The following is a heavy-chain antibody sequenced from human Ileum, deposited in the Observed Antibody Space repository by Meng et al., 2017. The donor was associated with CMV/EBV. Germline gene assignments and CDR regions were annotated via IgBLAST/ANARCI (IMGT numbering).Heavy chain of an antibody. D-gene: IGHD1-14*01. CDR3: ARTNPGYYES. Sequence: GESLKISCAASGFTVSNNYMSWVRQAPGKGLEWVSVIYIGGDTYYADSVKGRFTISRDNSKNTLYLHMNSLRAEDAAVYYCARTNPGYYESWGQGTLVTVSS. CDR2: IYIGGDT. CDR1: GFTVSNNY. J-gene: IGHJ4*02. V-gene: IGHV3-53*01.